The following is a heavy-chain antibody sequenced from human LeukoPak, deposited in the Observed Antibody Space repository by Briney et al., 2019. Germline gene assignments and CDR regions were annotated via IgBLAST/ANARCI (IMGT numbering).Heavy chain of an antibody. CDR3: ASGGYCSGGSCYYAFDI. CDR2: ISGGGNTI. V-gene: IGHV3-48*03. D-gene: IGHD2-15*01. CDR1: GFTFSSYE. Sequence: GGSLRLSCAASGFTFSSYEMKWVPHAPGKGREGCSYISGGGNTIFYADSVKGRFNISRDNAKNSLYLQMNSLRAEDTAVYYCASGGYCSGGSCYYAFDIWGQGTMVTVST. J-gene: IGHJ3*02.